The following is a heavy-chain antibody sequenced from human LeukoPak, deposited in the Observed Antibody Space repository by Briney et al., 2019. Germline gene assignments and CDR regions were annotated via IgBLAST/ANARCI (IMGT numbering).Heavy chain of an antibody. V-gene: IGHV3-48*04. CDR2: ISGSGFTI. Sequence: GGSLRLFCAVSGFTLSNYSMNWVRQAPGKGLEWISYISGSGFTIHYADSVKGRFTISRDNAKNSLYLQMNSLRAEDTAVYYCAELGITMIGGVWGKGTTVTISS. CDR1: GFTLSNYS. D-gene: IGHD3-10*02. CDR3: AELGITMIGGV. J-gene: IGHJ6*04.